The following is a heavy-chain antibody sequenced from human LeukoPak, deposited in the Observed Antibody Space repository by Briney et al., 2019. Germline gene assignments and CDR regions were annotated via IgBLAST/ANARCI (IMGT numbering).Heavy chain of an antibody. D-gene: IGHD3-10*01. CDR3: ARAIWYGSGTTAFDY. CDR2: IYNSGST. Sequence: SERLSLICSVAGGSISSNYWSWIRQPAGKGLEWIGRIYNSGSTNYNTNYNPSLTSRVTMSVDTSKNQFSLKLNSVSAADTAVYFCARAIWYGSGTTAFDYWGQGTLVTVSP. V-gene: IGHV4-4*07. CDR1: GGSISSNY. J-gene: IGHJ4*02.